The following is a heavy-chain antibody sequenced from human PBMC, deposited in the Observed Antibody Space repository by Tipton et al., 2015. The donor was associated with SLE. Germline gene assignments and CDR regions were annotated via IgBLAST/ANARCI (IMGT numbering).Heavy chain of an antibody. Sequence: TLSLTCTVSGLSLSSGLYWGWIRQPPGKRLEWIGSIYHTGSTYYNPSLKTRVTISVDTSKNRFSLNLSSVTAADTAVYYCASGYCSSTSCYTVNWFDPWGQGTLVTVSS. CDR3: ASGYCSSTSCYTVNWFDP. CDR1: GLSLSSGLY. CDR2: IYHTGST. V-gene: IGHV4-38-2*02. D-gene: IGHD2-2*02. J-gene: IGHJ5*02.